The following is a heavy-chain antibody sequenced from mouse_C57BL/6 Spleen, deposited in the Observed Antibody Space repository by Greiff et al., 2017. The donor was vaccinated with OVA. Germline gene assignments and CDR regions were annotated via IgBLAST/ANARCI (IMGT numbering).Heavy chain of an antibody. Sequence: LMESGPELVKPGASVKLSCKASGYTFTSYDINWVKQRPGQGLEWIGWIYPRDGSTKYNEKFKGKATLTVDTSSSTAYMELHSLTSEDSAVYFCARSDSSGSFAYWGQGTLVTVSA. CDR1: GYTFTSYD. D-gene: IGHD3-2*02. J-gene: IGHJ3*01. CDR2: IYPRDGST. V-gene: IGHV1-85*01. CDR3: ARSDSSGSFAY.